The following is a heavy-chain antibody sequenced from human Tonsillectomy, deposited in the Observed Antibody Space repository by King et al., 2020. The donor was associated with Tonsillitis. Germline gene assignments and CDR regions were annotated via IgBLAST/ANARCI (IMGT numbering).Heavy chain of an antibody. V-gene: IGHV4-59*01. CDR1: GGSISSYY. D-gene: IGHD3-22*01. Sequence: VQLQESGPGVVKPSETLSLTCTVSGGSISSYYWTWIRQPPGKGLEWIGYIHYIGSTNNNPSLKSRVTISVDTSKNQFSLRLRSLTAADTAVYYCARGYSSGYYKNGMDVWGQGTTVTVSS. CDR3: ARGYSSGYYKNGMDV. CDR2: IHYIGST. J-gene: IGHJ6*02.